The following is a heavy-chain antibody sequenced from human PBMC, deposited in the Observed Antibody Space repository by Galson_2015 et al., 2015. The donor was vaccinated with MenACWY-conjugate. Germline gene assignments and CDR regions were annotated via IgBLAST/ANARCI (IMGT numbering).Heavy chain of an antibody. CDR2: IKKDGSEK. V-gene: IGHV3-7*03. Sequence: SLRLSCATSGFTFRNYWMTWVRQAPGKGLEWVASIKKDGSEKYYVDSVKGRFTISRDNAKNSLYLEMNSLRVEDTAVYYCAKDPRPYCSGGSCYSDYYYGMDVWGQGTTVTVSS. D-gene: IGHD2-15*01. J-gene: IGHJ6*02. CDR3: AKDPRPYCSGGSCYSDYYYGMDV. CDR1: GFTFRNYW.